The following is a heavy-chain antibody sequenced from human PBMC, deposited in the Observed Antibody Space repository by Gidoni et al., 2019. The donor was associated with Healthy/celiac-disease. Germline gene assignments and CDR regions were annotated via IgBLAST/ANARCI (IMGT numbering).Heavy chain of an antibody. Sequence: EVQLVESGGGLVQPGRSLRLSCAASGFTFDDYAMHWVRQAPGKGLEWVSGISWNSGSIGYADSVKGRFTISRDNAKNSLYLQMNSLRAEDTALYYCAKDFLLEELHSPLWFDPWGQGTLVTVSS. V-gene: IGHV3-9*01. CDR2: ISWNSGSI. CDR1: GFTFDDYA. D-gene: IGHD1-26*01. CDR3: AKDFLLEELHSPLWFDP. J-gene: IGHJ5*02.